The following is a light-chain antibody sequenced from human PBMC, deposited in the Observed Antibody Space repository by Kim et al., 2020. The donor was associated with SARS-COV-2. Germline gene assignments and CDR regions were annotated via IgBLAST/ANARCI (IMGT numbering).Light chain of an antibody. CDR2: YDS. J-gene: IGLJ3*02. Sequence: APGKTATNTCGGDKIGGKTVHWYQQRRGQAPVVVIHYDSDRPSGIAERFSGSNSGNTATLTISRVEAGDEADYYCQVWDGSSDHWVFGGGTQLTVL. CDR3: QVWDGSSDHWV. V-gene: IGLV3-21*04. CDR1: KIGGKT.